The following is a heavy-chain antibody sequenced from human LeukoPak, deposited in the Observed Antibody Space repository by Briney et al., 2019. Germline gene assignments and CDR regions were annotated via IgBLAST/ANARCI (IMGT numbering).Heavy chain of an antibody. V-gene: IGHV4-34*01. CDR1: GGSFSGYY. Sequence: PSETLSLTCAVYGGSFSGYYWSWIRQPPGKGLEWIGEINHSGSTNYNPSLKSRVPISVDTSKNQFSLKLSSVTAADTAVYYCATVYYYGSGIHSDAFDIWGQGTMVTVSS. CDR2: INHSGST. CDR3: ATVYYYGSGIHSDAFDI. D-gene: IGHD3-10*01. J-gene: IGHJ3*02.